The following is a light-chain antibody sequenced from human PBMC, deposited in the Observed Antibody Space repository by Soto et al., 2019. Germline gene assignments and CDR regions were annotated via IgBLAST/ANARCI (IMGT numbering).Light chain of an antibody. CDR3: QQYGRSPYT. V-gene: IGKV3-15*01. CDR2: GAS. CDR1: QSVSSN. J-gene: IGKJ2*01. Sequence: EIVMTQAPATLSVSPGERATLSCRASQSVSSNLAWYQQKPGQAPRLLIYGASTRATGIPARFSGSGSGTDFTLTISRLESEDFAVYYCQQYGRSPYTFGQGTKVDIK.